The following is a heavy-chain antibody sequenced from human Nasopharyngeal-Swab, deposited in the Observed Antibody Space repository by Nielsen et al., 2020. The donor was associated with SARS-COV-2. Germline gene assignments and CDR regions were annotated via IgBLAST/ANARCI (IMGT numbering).Heavy chain of an antibody. Sequence: GESLKISCAASGSTFSNAWMSWVRQAPGKGLEWVGRSKRKTDGGTTDYAAPVKGRFTISRDDSKNTLYLQMNSLKTEDTAVYYCTTDLHDYGDLDYWGQGTLVTVSS. CDR3: TTDLHDYGDLDY. V-gene: IGHV3-15*01. J-gene: IGHJ4*02. D-gene: IGHD4-17*01. CDR2: SKRKTDGGTT. CDR1: GSTFSNAW.